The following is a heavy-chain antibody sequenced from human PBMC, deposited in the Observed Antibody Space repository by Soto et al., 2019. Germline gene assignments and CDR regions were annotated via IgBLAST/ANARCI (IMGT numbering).Heavy chain of an antibody. CDR1: GDSVSSNSAA. CDR2: TYYRSKWYN. Sequence: KQSQTLSLTCAISGDSVSSNSAAWNWIRQSPSRGLEWLGRTYYRSKWYNDYAVSVKSRITINPDTSKNQFSLQLNSVTPEDTAVYYCARDQSQSSSSLSGYYYYYMDVWGKGTTVTVSS. V-gene: IGHV6-1*01. J-gene: IGHJ6*03. CDR3: ARDQSQSSSSLSGYYYYYMDV. D-gene: IGHD6-6*01.